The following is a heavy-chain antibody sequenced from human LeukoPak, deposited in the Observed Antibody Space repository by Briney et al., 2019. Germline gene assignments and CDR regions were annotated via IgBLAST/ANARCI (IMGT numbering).Heavy chain of an antibody. CDR2: IYSGGST. CDR1: GLTVSSNY. Sequence: QAGGSLRLSCAASGLTVSSNYMNWVRQAPGKGLEWVSVIYSGGSTYYADSVKGRFTISRDNSKNTLYLQMNSLRAEDTAVYYCAIGRAATGQYWGQGTLVTVSS. J-gene: IGHJ4*02. D-gene: IGHD6-13*01. CDR3: AIGRAATGQY. V-gene: IGHV3-66*01.